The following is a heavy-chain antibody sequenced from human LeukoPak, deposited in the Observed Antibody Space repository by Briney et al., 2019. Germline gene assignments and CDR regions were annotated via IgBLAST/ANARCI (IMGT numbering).Heavy chain of an antibody. V-gene: IGHV1-2*06. J-gene: IGHJ2*01. CDR1: GYTFTGYY. CDR2: INPNSGGT. D-gene: IGHD2-15*01. Sequence: ASVKVSCKASGYTFTGYYMHWVRQAPGQGLEWMGRINPNSGGTNYSQNCQGRVPLTSDTSISTPYMELSRLRSDDTAVYYCAAIRGCSGGSCSDLYWYFDLWGRGTLVTVSS. CDR3: AAIRGCSGGSCSDLYWYFDL.